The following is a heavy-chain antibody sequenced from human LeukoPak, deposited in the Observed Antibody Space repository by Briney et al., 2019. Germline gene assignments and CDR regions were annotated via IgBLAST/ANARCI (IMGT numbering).Heavy chain of an antibody. CDR3: ARMSGSRLPGY. J-gene: IGHJ4*02. V-gene: IGHV3-30*04. D-gene: IGHD3-3*01. Sequence: PGGSLRLSCAASGFAFSSYAMYWVRQAPGKGLEWVAVISYDGSNKYYADSVKGRFTISRDNSKNTLSLQMNSLRAEDTAVYYCARMSGSRLPGYWGQGTLVTVSS. CDR2: ISYDGSNK. CDR1: GFAFSSYA.